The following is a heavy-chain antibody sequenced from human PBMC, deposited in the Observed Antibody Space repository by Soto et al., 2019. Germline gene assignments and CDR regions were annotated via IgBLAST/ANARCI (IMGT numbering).Heavy chain of an antibody. J-gene: IGHJ4*02. CDR3: ARVYSSLDYGIDY. CDR2: ISSNGGST. D-gene: IGHD6-6*01. V-gene: IGHV3-64*04. Sequence: GGSLRLSCSASGFTFSSYAMHWVRQAPGKGLEYVSAISSNGGSTYYADSVKGRFTISRDNSKNTLFLQMNSLRPEDTAVYYCARVYSSLDYGIDYWGQGTLVTVSS. CDR1: GFTFSSYA.